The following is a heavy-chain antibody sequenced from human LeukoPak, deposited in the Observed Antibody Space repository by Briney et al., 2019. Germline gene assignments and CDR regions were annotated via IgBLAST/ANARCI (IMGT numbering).Heavy chain of an antibody. V-gene: IGHV3-21*01. CDR3: ASDVVVPAAIDDDAFDI. CDR2: ISSSSSYI. Sequence: GGSLRLSCAASGFTFSSYNMNWVRQAPGKGLEWVSSISSSSSYIYYADSVKGRFTISRDNAKNSLYLQMNSLRAEDTAVYYCASDVVVPAAIDDDAFDIWGQGTMVTVSS. J-gene: IGHJ3*02. CDR1: GFTFSSYN. D-gene: IGHD2-2*02.